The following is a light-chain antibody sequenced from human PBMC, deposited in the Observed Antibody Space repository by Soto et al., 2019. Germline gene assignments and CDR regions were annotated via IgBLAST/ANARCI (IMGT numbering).Light chain of an antibody. Sequence: DVQMTQSPSSLSASVGDRVTITCRASQGISNSLAWYQQRPGRVPKLLIYGASNLQSEVPSRFSGSGSGTDFTLTISSLQPEDVATYYCQKYVSAARTFGQGTKVDIK. CDR1: QGISNS. CDR2: GAS. V-gene: IGKV1-27*01. CDR3: QKYVSAART. J-gene: IGKJ1*01.